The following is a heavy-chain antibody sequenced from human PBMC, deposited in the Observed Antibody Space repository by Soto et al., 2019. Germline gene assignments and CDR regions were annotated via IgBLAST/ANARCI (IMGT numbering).Heavy chain of an antibody. CDR1: GGSISSGGYY. D-gene: IGHD5-12*01. V-gene: IGHV4-31*03. J-gene: IGHJ4*02. Sequence: QVQLQESGPGLVKPSQTLSLTCTVSGGSISSGGYYWSWIRQHPGKDLEWIGYIYYSGSTYYNPSLKSRVTISVDTSKNQSSLKLSSVTAADTAVYYCAREGGRDGYIPYYWGQGTLVTVSS. CDR2: IYYSGST. CDR3: AREGGRDGYIPYY.